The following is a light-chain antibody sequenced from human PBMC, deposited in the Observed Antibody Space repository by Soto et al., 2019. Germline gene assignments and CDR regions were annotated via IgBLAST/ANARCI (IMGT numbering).Light chain of an antibody. J-gene: IGLJ2*01. CDR2: DNT. CDR1: SSNIGAGFD. Sequence: QSVLTQPPSVSGAPGQRVTISCTGTSSNIGAGFDVHWYQKVPGTAPKLLIFDNTNRPSGVSDRFSASRSGTSASLAITGLQGGDESDYFCQSYDSSLSGSVVFGGGTKLTVL. CDR3: QSYDSSLSGSVV. V-gene: IGLV1-40*01.